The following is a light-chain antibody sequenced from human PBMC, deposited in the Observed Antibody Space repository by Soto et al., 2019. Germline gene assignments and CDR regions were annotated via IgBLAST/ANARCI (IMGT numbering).Light chain of an antibody. CDR1: SSNIGAGYD. J-gene: IGLJ1*01. V-gene: IGLV1-40*01. CDR3: KSYDSSLNGNYV. Sequence: QCVLTQPPAVSGAPGRRSTIPCTGGSSNIGAGYDVHWYQQLPGTAPKVLIYCNSNRPSGVPDRFSGSKSGTSGSLAITGLQAEDEADYYCKSYDSSLNGNYVFGTGTKVTV. CDR2: CNS.